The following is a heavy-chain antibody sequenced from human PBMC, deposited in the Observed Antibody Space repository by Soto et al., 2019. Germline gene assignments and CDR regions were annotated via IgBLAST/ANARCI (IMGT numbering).Heavy chain of an antibody. CDR3: ARASGYGDYPNWFDP. Sequence: PSETLSLTCSVSGVSVSSGSYYLSWIRQPPGKGLEWIGYIYYSGSTKYNPSLKSRVTISVDTSKNQFSLKLSSVTAADTAVYYCARASGYGDYPNWFDPWGQGTLVTVS. J-gene: IGHJ5*02. D-gene: IGHD4-17*01. V-gene: IGHV4-30-4*08. CDR2: IYYSGST. CDR1: GVSVSSGSYY.